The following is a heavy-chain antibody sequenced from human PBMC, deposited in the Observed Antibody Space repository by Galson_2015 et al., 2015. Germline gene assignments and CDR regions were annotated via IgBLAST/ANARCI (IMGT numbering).Heavy chain of an antibody. CDR2: IIPIFGTA. CDR3: ARDNCSGGSCSISYYYYMDV. V-gene: IGHV1-69*13. Sequence: SVKVSCKASGGTFSSYAISWVRQAPGQGLEWMGGIIPIFGTANYAQKFQGRVTITADESTSTAYMELSSLRSEDTAVYYCARDNCSGGSCSISYYYYMDVWGKGTTVTVSS. CDR1: GGTFSSYA. D-gene: IGHD2-15*01. J-gene: IGHJ6*03.